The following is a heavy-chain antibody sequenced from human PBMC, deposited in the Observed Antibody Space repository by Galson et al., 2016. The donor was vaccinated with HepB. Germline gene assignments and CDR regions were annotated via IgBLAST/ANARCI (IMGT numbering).Heavy chain of an antibody. D-gene: IGHD5-24*01. CDR2: ISVDGSNK. V-gene: IGHV3-30-3*01. J-gene: IGHJ4*02. Sequence: SLRLSCAASGFTFSSYAMHWVRQAPGKGLEWVSVISVDGSNKYYADSVKGRFTISRDNSKNTLYLQMNSLRAEDTAVYYCARAPLEMATIQRGYFDYWGQGTLVTVSS. CDR3: ARAPLEMATIQRGYFDY. CDR1: GFTFSSYA.